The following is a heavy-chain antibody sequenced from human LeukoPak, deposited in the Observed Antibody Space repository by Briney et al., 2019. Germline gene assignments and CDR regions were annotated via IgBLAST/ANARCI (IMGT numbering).Heavy chain of an antibody. V-gene: IGHV3-74*01. Sequence: GGSLRPSCAASGFTFGSPWMHWVRQAPGKGLVWVSRINSDGSATAYADSVKGRFTISRDNAENTLYLQMNSLRAEDTAVYYCARGTAGYHSSYFDYWGQGTLVTVSS. J-gene: IGHJ4*02. CDR3: ARGTAGYHSSYFDY. D-gene: IGHD3-16*02. CDR1: GFTFGSPW. CDR2: INSDGSAT.